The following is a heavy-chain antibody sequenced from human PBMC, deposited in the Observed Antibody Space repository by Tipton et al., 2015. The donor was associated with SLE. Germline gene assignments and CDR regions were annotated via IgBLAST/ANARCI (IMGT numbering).Heavy chain of an antibody. CDR3: AKGGQWLSVPYGMDV. Sequence: SLRLSCAASGFNFSSYGMHWVRQAPGKGLEWVAFVRFDGSDTYYGDSVKGRFSISRDNSKNKLYLQMKSLRAEDTAVYYCAKGGQWLSVPYGMDVWGQGTTVTVSS. CDR2: VRFDGSDT. CDR1: GFNFSSYG. D-gene: IGHD6-19*01. V-gene: IGHV3-30*02. J-gene: IGHJ6*02.